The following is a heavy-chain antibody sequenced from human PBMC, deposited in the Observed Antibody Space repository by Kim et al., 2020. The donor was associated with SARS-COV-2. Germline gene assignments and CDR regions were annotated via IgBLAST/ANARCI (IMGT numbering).Heavy chain of an antibody. J-gene: IGHJ6*02. CDR1: GFTFSSYA. CDR2: ISGSGGST. Sequence: GGSLRLSCAASGFTFSSYAMSWVRQAPGKGLEWVSAISGSGGSTYYADSVKGRFTISRDNSKNTLYLQMNSLRAEDTAVYYCAKDVGGSGSYFQSHLYYYGMDVWGQGTTVTVSS. CDR3: AKDVGGSGSYFQSHLYYYGMDV. V-gene: IGHV3-23*01. D-gene: IGHD3-10*01.